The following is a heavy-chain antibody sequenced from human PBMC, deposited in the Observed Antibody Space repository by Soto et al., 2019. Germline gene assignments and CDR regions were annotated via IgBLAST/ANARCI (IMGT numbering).Heavy chain of an antibody. CDR1: GGSISGGGYS. CDR3: ARVVTGYSSRTKWFDP. Sequence: SETLSLTCAVSGGSISGGGYSWSWIRQPPGKGLEWIRYIYHSGSTYYNPSLKSRVTISVDRPKNQFSLKLSSVTAADTAVYYCARVVTGYSSRTKWFDPWGQGTLVTVSS. D-gene: IGHD6-13*01. V-gene: IGHV4-30-2*01. J-gene: IGHJ5*02. CDR2: IYHSGST.